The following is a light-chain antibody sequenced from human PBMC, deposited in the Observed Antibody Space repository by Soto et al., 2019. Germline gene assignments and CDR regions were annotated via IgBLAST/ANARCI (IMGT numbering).Light chain of an antibody. Sequence: EIVMTQSPATLSVSPVERATLSCMASQSVNSNYLAWYQQKPGQPPRLLIYGTSSRATGTPARFSGSGSGTEFTLTINNLQSEDFAVYHCQHYNNWPFFGPGTKVDIK. CDR2: GTS. J-gene: IGKJ3*01. CDR1: QSVNSN. CDR3: QHYNNWPF. V-gene: IGKV3-15*01.